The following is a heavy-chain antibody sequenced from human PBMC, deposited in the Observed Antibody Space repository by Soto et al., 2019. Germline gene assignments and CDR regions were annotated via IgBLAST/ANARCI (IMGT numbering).Heavy chain of an antibody. CDR3: ARQVPTAGYYYGMDV. J-gene: IGHJ6*02. D-gene: IGHD2-2*01. Sequence: QVQLVQSGAEVKKPGSSVKVSCKASGGTFSSYAISWVRQAPGQGLEWMGGIIPIFGPANYAQKFQGRVTLTADESTSTAYMELSSLRSENTAVYFCARQVPTAGYYYGMDVWGQGTTVTVSS. V-gene: IGHV1-69*12. CDR1: GGTFSSYA. CDR2: IIPIFGPA.